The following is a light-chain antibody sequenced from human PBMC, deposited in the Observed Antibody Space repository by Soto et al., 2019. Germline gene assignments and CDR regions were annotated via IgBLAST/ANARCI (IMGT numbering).Light chain of an antibody. CDR2: GAS. Sequence: EIGLTQSPGTLSLSPGERATLSCRASQSVSSSYLAWYQQKPGQAPRFLIYGASSRATGIPDRFSGSGSGTDFTLTISRLEPEDFAVYYCQQYGSPSWTFGQGTKVEIK. CDR3: QQYGSPSWT. V-gene: IGKV3-20*01. CDR1: QSVSSSY. J-gene: IGKJ1*01.